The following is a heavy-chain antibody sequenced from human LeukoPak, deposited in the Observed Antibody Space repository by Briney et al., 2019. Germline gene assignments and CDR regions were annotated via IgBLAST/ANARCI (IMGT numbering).Heavy chain of an antibody. Sequence: GGSLRLSCVASGFSFSSYWMSWVRQAPGRGLEWVANIKKDGSEKHYVDSVKGRFTISRDNAKNSLYLQMNSLRGEDTAVYYCARVGSSSWPEYFHHWGQGTLVTVSS. CDR1: GFSFSSYW. V-gene: IGHV3-7*01. D-gene: IGHD6-13*01. CDR3: ARVGSSSWPEYFHH. CDR2: IKKDGSEK. J-gene: IGHJ1*01.